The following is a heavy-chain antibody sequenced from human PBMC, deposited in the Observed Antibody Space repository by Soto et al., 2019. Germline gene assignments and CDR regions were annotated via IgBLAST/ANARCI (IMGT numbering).Heavy chain of an antibody. J-gene: IGHJ4*02. CDR1: GFTFGSYG. D-gene: IGHD4-17*01. CDR3: AKEMTTNPFEY. V-gene: IGHV3-30*02. Sequence: GGSLRLSYVASGFTFGSYGMHWVRQAPGKGLEWVAYILYNGTIKSYGDSVKGRFIISRDNTKSTMYLQMNSLRAEDTATYHCAKEMTTNPFEYWGQGALVTVSS. CDR2: ILYNGTIK.